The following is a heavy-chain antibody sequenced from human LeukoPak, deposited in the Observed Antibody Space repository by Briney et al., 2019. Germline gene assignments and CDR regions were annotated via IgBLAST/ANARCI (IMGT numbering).Heavy chain of an antibody. V-gene: IGHV3-21*01. CDR1: GFTFSSNY. CDR2: ISSSSSYI. CDR3: ARAPKSGSPNWFDP. D-gene: IGHD1-26*01. J-gene: IGHJ5*02. Sequence: PGGSLRLSCAASGFTFSSNYMSWVRQAPGKGLEWVSSISSSSSYIYYADPVKGRFTISRDNAKNSLYLQMNSLRAEDTAVYYCARAPKSGSPNWFDPWGQGTLVTVSS.